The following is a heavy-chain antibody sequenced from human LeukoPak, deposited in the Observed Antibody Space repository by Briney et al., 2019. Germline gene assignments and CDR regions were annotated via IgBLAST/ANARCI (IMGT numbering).Heavy chain of an antibody. J-gene: IGHJ5*02. CDR3: TRDAPAYCGGDCYP. D-gene: IGHD2-21*02. V-gene: IGHV3-73*01. CDR1: GVTFSGSA. Sequence: PGGALRLSCAASGVTFSGSAMHSVRQASGKGLEWVGRIRSKANSYATAYSASVKGRFTISRDDSKNTAYLQMNSLKPEDTAVYCCTRDAPAYCGGDCYPWGQGTLVTVSS. CDR2: IRSKANSYAT.